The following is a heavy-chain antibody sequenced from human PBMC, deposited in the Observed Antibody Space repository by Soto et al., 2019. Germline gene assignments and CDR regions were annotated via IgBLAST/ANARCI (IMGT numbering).Heavy chain of an antibody. CDR3: SIVKESGRVPNRNYDAANYYYVMNV. J-gene: IGHJ6*02. CDR2: IIPIFGTA. V-gene: IGHV1-69*01. D-gene: IGHD1-7*01. Sequence: QVQLVQSGAEVKKPGSSVKVSCKASGGTFSSYAISWVRQAPGQGLEWMGGIIPIFGTANYAQKFQGSVTITADESKSTAYIELSSLRSEDTGVYYCSIVKESGRVPNRNYDAANYYYVMNVWGQGTTVTASS. CDR1: GGTFSSYA.